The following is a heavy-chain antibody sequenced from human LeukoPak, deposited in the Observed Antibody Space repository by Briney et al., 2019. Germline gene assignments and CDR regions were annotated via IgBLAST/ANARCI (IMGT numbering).Heavy chain of an antibody. CDR1: GGSLSGYY. CDR2: INRSEGT. V-gene: IGHV4-34*01. J-gene: IGHJ4*02. Sequence: SETLSLTFAVYGGSLSGYYWSWIRQPPGKGLEWIGEINRSEGTNYNPSLKSRVTISVDTSKNQFSLKLSSVTAADTAVYYCARHPSGGNPLEWWGQGTLVTVSS. D-gene: IGHD4-23*01. CDR3: ARHPSGGNPLEW.